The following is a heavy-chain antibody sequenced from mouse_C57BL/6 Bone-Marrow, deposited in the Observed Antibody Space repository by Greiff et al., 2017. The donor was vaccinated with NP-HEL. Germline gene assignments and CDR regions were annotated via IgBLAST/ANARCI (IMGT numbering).Heavy chain of an antibody. CDR3: ANYGSSSYAMDY. V-gene: IGHV1-26*01. CDR2: INPNNGGT. CDR1: GYTFTDYY. J-gene: IGHJ4*01. D-gene: IGHD1-1*01. Sequence: VQLQQSGPELVKPGASVKISCKASGYTFTDYYMNWVKQSHGKSLEWIGDINPNNGGTSYNQKFKGKATLTVDKSSSTAYMELRSLTSEDSAVYYCANYGSSSYAMDYWGQGTSVTVSS.